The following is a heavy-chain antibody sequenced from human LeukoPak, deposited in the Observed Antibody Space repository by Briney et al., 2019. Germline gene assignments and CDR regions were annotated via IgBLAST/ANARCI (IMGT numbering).Heavy chain of an antibody. D-gene: IGHD3-22*01. V-gene: IGHV4-39*07. J-gene: IGHJ4*02. CDR1: GGSISSSSYY. Sequence: SETLSLTCTVSGGSISSSSYYWGWIRQPPGKGLEWIGSIHYSGSIYYNPSLKSRVTISVDTSKNQYSLKLSSVTAADTAVYSCARDYYDNSGFYDPFFDSWGQGTLVTVSS. CDR3: ARDYYDNSGFYDPFFDS. CDR2: IHYSGSI.